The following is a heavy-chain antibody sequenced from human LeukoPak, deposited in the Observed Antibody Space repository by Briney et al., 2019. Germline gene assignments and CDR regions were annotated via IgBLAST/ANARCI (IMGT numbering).Heavy chain of an antibody. J-gene: IGHJ4*02. D-gene: IGHD5-12*01. CDR3: ARVSYSGYDFDY. CDR2: IYYSGST. Sequence: SETLSLTCTVSGGSISSYYWSWIRQPPGKGLEWIGYIYYSGSTNYNPSLKSRVTISVDTSKNQFSLKLSSVTAADTAVYYCARVSYSGYDFDYWGQGTLVTVSS. V-gene: IGHV4-59*01. CDR1: GGSISSYY.